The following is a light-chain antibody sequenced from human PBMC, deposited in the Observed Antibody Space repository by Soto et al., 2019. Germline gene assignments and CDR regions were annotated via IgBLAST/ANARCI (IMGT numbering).Light chain of an antibody. Sequence: EIVLTQSPATLSLSLGERATLSCRASQSVSNYLAWYQQKPGQAPRLLIYDASNRATGIPGRFSGSGSGTDFTLTISSLEPEDFAVYYCQQRRNWPMITFGQGTRLEIK. CDR2: DAS. CDR1: QSVSNY. J-gene: IGKJ5*01. CDR3: QQRRNWPMIT. V-gene: IGKV3-11*01.